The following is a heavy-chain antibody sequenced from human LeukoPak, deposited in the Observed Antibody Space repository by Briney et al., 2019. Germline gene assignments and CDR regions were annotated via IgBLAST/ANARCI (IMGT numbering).Heavy chain of an antibody. CDR1: GGTFSSYA. CDR2: IIPIFGTA. Sequence: ASVKVSCKASGGTFSSYATSWVRQAPGQGLEWMGGIIPIFGTANYAQKFQGRVTITADESTSTAYMELSSLRSEDTAVYYCARVLLEWLLIDYWGQGTLVTVSS. D-gene: IGHD3-3*01. CDR3: ARVLLEWLLIDY. V-gene: IGHV1-69*13. J-gene: IGHJ4*02.